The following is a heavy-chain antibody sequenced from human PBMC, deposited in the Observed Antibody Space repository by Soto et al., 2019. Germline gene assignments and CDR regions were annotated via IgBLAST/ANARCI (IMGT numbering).Heavy chain of an antibody. D-gene: IGHD6-13*01. Sequence: ETLSLTCTLSRGSVRSDTYYWSWIRQPPGKGLEWIGYIYYSGSTTYNPSLRSRVTISIDTAKNQFSLKVSSSTAADTAVYYCAKFYSGKFDSWGQGTLVTVSS. V-gene: IGHV4-61*01. CDR3: AKFYSGKFDS. CDR2: IYYSGST. J-gene: IGHJ4*02. CDR1: RGSVRSDTYY.